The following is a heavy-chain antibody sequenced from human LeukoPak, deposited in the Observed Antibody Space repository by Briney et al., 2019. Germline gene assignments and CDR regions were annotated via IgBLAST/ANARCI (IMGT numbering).Heavy chain of an antibody. CDR3: ARYGSSSNWKSFDF. CDR1: GGSFSGYY. Sequence: SETLSLTCAVYGGSFSGYYWSWIRQPPGKGLEWIGETNHSGSTNYNPSLKSRVTISVDTSKNQFSLHLNSVTAADTAVYYCARYGSSSNWKSFDFWGQGTMVTVSA. V-gene: IGHV4-34*01. CDR2: TNHSGST. J-gene: IGHJ3*01. D-gene: IGHD6-13*01.